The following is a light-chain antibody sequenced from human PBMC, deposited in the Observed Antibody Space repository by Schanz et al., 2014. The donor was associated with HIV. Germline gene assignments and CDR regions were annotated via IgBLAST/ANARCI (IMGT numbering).Light chain of an antibody. CDR1: SSDVGGYHY. CDR3: SSYAATSNVL. V-gene: IGLV2-8*01. J-gene: IGLJ3*02. Sequence: QSALTQPPSASGSPGQSVAISCTGASSDVGGYHYVSWYQQHPGKAPKLMIYEVSKRPSGVPDRFSGSKSGTSASLAISGLQSEDEADYYCSSYAATSNVLFGGGTKLTVL. CDR2: EVS.